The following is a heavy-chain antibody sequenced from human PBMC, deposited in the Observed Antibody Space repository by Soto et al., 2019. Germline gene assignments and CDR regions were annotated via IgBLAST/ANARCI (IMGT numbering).Heavy chain of an antibody. Sequence: GASVKVSCKASGYTFTSYGISWVRQAPGQGLEWMGWISAYNGNTNYAQNFQGRVTMTRDTSTSTVYMELSSLRSEDTADYYCASGRVGATPLYYYAMDVWGQGTTVTVSS. J-gene: IGHJ6*02. V-gene: IGHV1-18*04. D-gene: IGHD1-26*01. CDR3: ASGRVGATPLYYYAMDV. CDR2: ISAYNGNT. CDR1: GYTFTSYG.